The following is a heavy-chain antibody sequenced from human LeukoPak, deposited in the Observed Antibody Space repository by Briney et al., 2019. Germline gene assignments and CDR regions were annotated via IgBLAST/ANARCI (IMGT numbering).Heavy chain of an antibody. CDR1: GYSFTDYY. V-gene: IGHV1-2*02. CDR3: ARDGPSVMVDFDY. J-gene: IGHJ4*02. Sequence: GASVKVSCKASGYSFTDYYLYWVRRAPGRGLEWMGWINPNSGGTNYAQKFQCRVTITRDTSISTAYMELSGLRSDDTAVYYCARDGPSVMVDFDYWGQGTLVTVSS. D-gene: IGHD5-18*01. CDR2: INPNSGGT.